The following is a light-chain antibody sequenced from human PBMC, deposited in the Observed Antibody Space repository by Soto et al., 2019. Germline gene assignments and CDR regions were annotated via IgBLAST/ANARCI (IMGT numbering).Light chain of an antibody. CDR1: QSVSSSY. V-gene: IGKV3-20*01. J-gene: IGKJ1*01. CDR3: QQYDNSAWT. Sequence: EIVLTQSPGNLSLSPGERDTLSCRASQSVSSSYLAWYQQKPGQAPRLLIYGASSRATGIPDRFSGSGSGTDFTLTSSRLEPEDFAVYYCQQYDNSAWTVGQGTKVDIK. CDR2: GAS.